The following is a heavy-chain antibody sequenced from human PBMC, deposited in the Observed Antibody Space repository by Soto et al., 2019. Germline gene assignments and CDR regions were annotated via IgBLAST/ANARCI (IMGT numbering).Heavy chain of an antibody. CDR1: GGTFSSYA. Sequence: QVQLVQSGAEVKKPGSSVKVSCKASGGTFSSYAISWVRQAPGQGLEWMGGIIPIFGTANYAQKFQGRVTITADESTSTAYMELYSLRSWETAVYYCARHVPAAGYYYGMDVWGQGTTVTVSS. CDR2: IIPIFGTA. J-gene: IGHJ6*02. V-gene: IGHV1-69*12. CDR3: ARHVPAAGYYYGMDV. D-gene: IGHD2-2*01.